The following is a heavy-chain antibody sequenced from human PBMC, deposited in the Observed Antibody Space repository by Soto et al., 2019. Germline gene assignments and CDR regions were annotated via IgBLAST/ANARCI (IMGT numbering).Heavy chain of an antibody. Sequence: EVQLVESGGGLVQPGGSLRLSCVASGFTISTDAMHWVRQAPGKGLEYVSSISGDGTETYYGNSVKGRFTISRDNSNNTLFLQMGSLGAEDMAVYYCAREGGGWNYYTSGSYHVDNWGQGTLVTVSP. CDR1: GFTISTDA. CDR3: AREGGGWNYYTSGSYHVDN. J-gene: IGHJ4*02. V-gene: IGHV3-64*01. D-gene: IGHD3-10*01. CDR2: ISGDGTET.